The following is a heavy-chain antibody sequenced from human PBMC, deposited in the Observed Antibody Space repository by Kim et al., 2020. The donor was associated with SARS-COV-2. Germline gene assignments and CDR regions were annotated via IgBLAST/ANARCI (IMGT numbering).Heavy chain of an antibody. Sequence: GGSLRLSCAASGFTFSSYAMHWVRQAPGKGLEWVAVISYDGSNKYYADSVKGRFTISRDNSKNTRYLQMNSLRAEDTAVYYCARDRLDSGYGSGPSYYFDYWGQGTLVTVSS. CDR1: GFTFSSYA. CDR2: ISYDGSNK. J-gene: IGHJ4*02. CDR3: ARDRLDSGYGSGPSYYFDY. V-gene: IGHV3-30*04. D-gene: IGHD5-12*01.